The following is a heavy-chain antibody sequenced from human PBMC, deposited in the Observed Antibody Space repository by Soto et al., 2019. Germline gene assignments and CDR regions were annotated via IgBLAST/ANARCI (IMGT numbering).Heavy chain of an antibody. CDR2: ISYDGSNK. CDR3: ARDKIVATISGFDY. Sequence: PGGSLRLSCAASGFTFSSYAMHWVRQAPGKGLEWVAVISYDGSNKYYADSVKGRFTISRDNSKNTLYLQMNSLRAEDTAVYYCARDKIVATISGFDYWGQGTLVTVSS. V-gene: IGHV3-30-3*01. D-gene: IGHD5-12*01. CDR1: GFTFSSYA. J-gene: IGHJ4*02.